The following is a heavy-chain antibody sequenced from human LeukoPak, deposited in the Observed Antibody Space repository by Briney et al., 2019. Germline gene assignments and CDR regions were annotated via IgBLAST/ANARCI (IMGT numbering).Heavy chain of an antibody. Sequence: KVSCKGSGYSFTTYWIAWVRQMPGKSLEWMGIIHPGDSKSRYSPSFQGQVTMSADKSIRTAYVQWSSLKASDTAMYYCARYCSDASCGYFDYWGQGTLVTVSS. J-gene: IGHJ4*02. D-gene: IGHD2-15*01. CDR1: GYSFTTYW. CDR2: IHPGDSKS. CDR3: ARYCSDASCGYFDY. V-gene: IGHV5-51*01.